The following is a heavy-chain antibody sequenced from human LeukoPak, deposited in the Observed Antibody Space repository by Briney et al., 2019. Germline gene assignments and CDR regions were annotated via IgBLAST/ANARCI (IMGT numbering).Heavy chain of an antibody. J-gene: IGHJ6*02. D-gene: IGHD3-3*01. CDR1: GGSISSGGYY. V-gene: IGHV4-61*08. Sequence: PSETLSLTCTVSGGSISSGGYYWSWIRQHPGKGLEWIGYIYYSGSTNYNPSLKSQVTISVDTSKNQFSLKLSSVTAADTAVYYCARKFPYYDFWSGYYHYYGMDVWGQGTTVTVSS. CDR2: IYYSGST. CDR3: ARKFPYYDFWSGYYHYYGMDV.